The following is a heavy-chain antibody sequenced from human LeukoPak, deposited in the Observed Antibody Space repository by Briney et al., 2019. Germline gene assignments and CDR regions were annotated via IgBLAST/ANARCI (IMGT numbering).Heavy chain of an antibody. V-gene: IGHV4-4*07. D-gene: IGHD3-10*01. CDR2: IDTGGNT. CDR1: GGSISIYR. J-gene: IGHJ3*02. Sequence: SETLSLTCTLSGGSISIYRWSWIRQPAGKGVEWMGRIDTGGNTNYNPSLNGRVTMSVDTSKTQFYLNLRSVTAADTAIYYCARGIVRGVSAPDIWGQGTMVTVSS. CDR3: ARGIVRGVSAPDI.